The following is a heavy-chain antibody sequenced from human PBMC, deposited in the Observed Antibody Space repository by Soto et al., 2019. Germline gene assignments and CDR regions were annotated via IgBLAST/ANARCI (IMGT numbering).Heavy chain of an antibody. CDR1: GFTFSSYA. Sequence: QVQLVESGGGVVQPGRSLRLSCAASGFTFSSYAMHWVRQAPGKGLEWVAVISYDGINKYYADSVKGRFTISRDNAKNTLYLHMNRLRAEDTAVYYCARTILPTAMDYYFNGMDVWGQGTTVTVSS. D-gene: IGHD2-2*01. J-gene: IGHJ6*02. CDR2: ISYDGINK. CDR3: ARTILPTAMDYYFNGMDV. V-gene: IGHV3-30-3*01.